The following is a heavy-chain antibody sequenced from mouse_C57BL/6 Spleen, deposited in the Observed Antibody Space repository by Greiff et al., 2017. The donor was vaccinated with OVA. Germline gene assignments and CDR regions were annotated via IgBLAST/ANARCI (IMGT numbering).Heavy chain of an antibody. J-gene: IGHJ2*01. CDR3: ARYYGSSLDY. CDR1: GYAFSSSW. D-gene: IGHD1-1*01. CDR2: IYPGDGDT. V-gene: IGHV1-82*01. Sequence: VQLKESGPELVKPGASVKISCKASGYAFSSSWMNWVKQRPGKGLEWVGRIYPGDGDTNYNGKFKGKATLTADKASSTAYMQLSSLTSEDSAVYFCARYYGSSLDYWGQGTTLTVSS.